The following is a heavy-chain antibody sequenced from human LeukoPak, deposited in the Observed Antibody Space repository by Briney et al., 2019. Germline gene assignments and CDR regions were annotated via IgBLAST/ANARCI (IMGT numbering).Heavy chain of an antibody. CDR3: AKDRSDYYDSNHS. CDR1: GFTFSSYG. Sequence: GGSLRLSCAASGFTFSSYGMHWVRQAPGKGLEWVAVISYDGSNKYYADSMKGRFTISRDNSKNTLYLQMNSLRAEDTAVYYCAKDRSDYYDSNHSWGQGTLVTVSS. CDR2: ISYDGSNK. J-gene: IGHJ4*02. D-gene: IGHD3-22*01. V-gene: IGHV3-30*18.